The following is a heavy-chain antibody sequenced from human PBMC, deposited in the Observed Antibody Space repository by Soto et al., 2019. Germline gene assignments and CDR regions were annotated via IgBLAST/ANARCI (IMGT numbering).Heavy chain of an antibody. V-gene: IGHV1-69*13. Sequence: SVKFSCKASGGTFSSYAISWVRQAPGQGLEWMGGIIPIFGTANYAQKFQGRVTITADESTSTAYMELSSLRSEDTAVYYCARVSGWYRWFDPWGQGTLVTVSS. D-gene: IGHD6-19*01. CDR3: ARVSGWYRWFDP. J-gene: IGHJ5*02. CDR2: IIPIFGTA. CDR1: GGTFSSYA.